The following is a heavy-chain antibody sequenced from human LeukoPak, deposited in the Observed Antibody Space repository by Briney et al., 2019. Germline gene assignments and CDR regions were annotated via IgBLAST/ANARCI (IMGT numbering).Heavy chain of an antibody. J-gene: IGHJ4*02. V-gene: IGHV4-59*08. CDR3: ARHYSGGSSDWSSQYYFDY. CDR1: GDSISSHY. D-gene: IGHD6-19*01. CDR2: IFYSGRT. Sequence: SSETLSLTCSVSGDSISSHYWSWVRQAPGKGLEWIGYIFYSGRTSYSPSLKSRVTISVDTSKNQFSLKLTSVTAADTAVYYCARHYSGGSSDWSSQYYFDYWGQGTLVTASS.